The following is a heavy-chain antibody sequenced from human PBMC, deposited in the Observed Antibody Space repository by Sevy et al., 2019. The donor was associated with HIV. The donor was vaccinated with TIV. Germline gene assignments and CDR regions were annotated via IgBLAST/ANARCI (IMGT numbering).Heavy chain of an antibody. Sequence: SETLSLTCSVSGGSISGYYWSWIRQPPGKGLEWTGYINYSGSTNYNPSLKSRVTISVDTSKNQYSLKLSSVTAADTAVHYCARVAYCGGDCYPFDYWGQGTLVTVSS. CDR3: ARVAYCGGDCYPFDY. V-gene: IGHV4-59*01. CDR2: INYSGST. D-gene: IGHD2-21*02. CDR1: GGSISGYY. J-gene: IGHJ4*02.